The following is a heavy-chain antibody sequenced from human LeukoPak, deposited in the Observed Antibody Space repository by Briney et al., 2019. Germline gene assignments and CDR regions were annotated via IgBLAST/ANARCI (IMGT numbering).Heavy chain of an antibody. CDR2: IYTSGST. J-gene: IGHJ6*02. CDR3: ARGLMGNSSGWRYGMDV. V-gene: IGHV4-61*02. Sequence: SETLSLTCTVSGGSISSGSYYWSWLRQPAGKGLEWIGRIYTSGSTNYNPSLKSRVTISVDTSKNQFSLKLSSVTAADTAVYYCARGLMGNSSGWRYGMDVWGQGTTVTVSS. CDR1: GGSISSGSYY. D-gene: IGHD6-19*01.